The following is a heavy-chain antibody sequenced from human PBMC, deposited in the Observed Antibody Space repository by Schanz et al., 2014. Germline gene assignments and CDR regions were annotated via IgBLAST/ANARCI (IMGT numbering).Heavy chain of an antibody. Sequence: EVQLVESGGGLVQPGGSLRLSCAASGFTFCSYAMSWVRQAPGKGLEWVSALSGSGGSTYYADSVKGRFTISRDNSENTLYLQMNSLSADDTAVFYCAKGMGYCSGGTCYDDYYYGLDVWGQGTTVTVSS. D-gene: IGHD2-15*01. V-gene: IGHV3-23*04. J-gene: IGHJ6*02. CDR1: GFTFCSYA. CDR2: LSGSGGST. CDR3: AKGMGYCSGGTCYDDYYYGLDV.